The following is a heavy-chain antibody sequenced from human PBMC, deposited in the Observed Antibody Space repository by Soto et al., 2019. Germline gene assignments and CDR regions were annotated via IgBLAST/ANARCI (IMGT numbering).Heavy chain of an antibody. CDR3: ARVNPGYSYVNY. J-gene: IGHJ4*02. CDR1: GFTFSSYW. V-gene: IGHV3-74*01. Sequence: PGGSLRLSFAASGFTFSSYWMLWVRQAPGKGLVWVSRINSDGSTTSYADSVKGRFTISRDNAKNTLYLQMNSLRAEDTAVYYCARVNPGYSYVNYWGQGTLVTVSS. CDR2: INSDGSTT. D-gene: IGHD5-18*01.